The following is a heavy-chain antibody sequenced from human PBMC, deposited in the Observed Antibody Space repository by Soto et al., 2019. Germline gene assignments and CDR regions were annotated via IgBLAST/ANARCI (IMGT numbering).Heavy chain of an antibody. V-gene: IGHV4-30-4*08. CDR1: GGSISSGNYY. CDR3: DRHYYGSGIPPDNWFDP. Sequence: SETLSLTCTVSGGSISSGNYYWSWIRQHPGKGLEWTGYIYYSGSTNYNPSLKSRVTISVDTSKNQFSLKLSSVTAADTAVYYCDRHYYGSGIPPDNWFDPWGQGALVTVSS. CDR2: IYYSGST. J-gene: IGHJ5*02. D-gene: IGHD3-10*01.